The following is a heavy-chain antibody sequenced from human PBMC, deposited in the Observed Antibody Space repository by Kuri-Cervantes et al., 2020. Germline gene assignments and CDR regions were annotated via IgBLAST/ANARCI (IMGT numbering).Heavy chain of an antibody. CDR2: VYNSGST. CDR1: GGSISSYY. CDR3: ATNYGSGIGSFDY. V-gene: IGHV4-59*01. D-gene: IGHD3-10*01. Sequence: SETLSLTCTVSGGSISSYYWNWIRQPPGKGLEWIGYVYNSGSTKYNPSLRSRVTMSVDTSNNQFSLRLTSVTAADTAVYYCATNYGSGIGSFDYWGQGTLVTVSS. J-gene: IGHJ4*02.